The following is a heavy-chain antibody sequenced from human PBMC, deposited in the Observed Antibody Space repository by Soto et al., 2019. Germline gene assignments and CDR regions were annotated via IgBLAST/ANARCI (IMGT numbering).Heavy chain of an antibody. Sequence: GGSLRLSCAASGFTFDDYAMHWVRQAPGKGLEWVSGISWNSGSIGYADSVEGRFTISRDNAKNSLYLQMNSLRAEDTALYYCAKATSLWADFDYWGQGTLVTVSS. CDR1: GFTFDDYA. CDR2: ISWNSGSI. J-gene: IGHJ4*02. D-gene: IGHD3-10*01. CDR3: AKATSLWADFDY. V-gene: IGHV3-9*01.